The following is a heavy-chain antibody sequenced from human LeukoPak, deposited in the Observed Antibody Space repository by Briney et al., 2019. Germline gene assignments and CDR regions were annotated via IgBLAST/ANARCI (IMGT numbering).Heavy chain of an antibody. CDR3: ARDDYYGMDV. V-gene: IGHV3-53*04. Sequence: GGSLRLSCAASGFTVSSNYMSWVRQAPGKGLEWVSVIYSGGSTYYADSVKGRFTISRHNSKNTLYFQMNSLRAEDTAVYYCARDDYYGMDVWGQGTTVTVSS. CDR2: IYSGGST. J-gene: IGHJ6*02. CDR1: GFTVSSNY.